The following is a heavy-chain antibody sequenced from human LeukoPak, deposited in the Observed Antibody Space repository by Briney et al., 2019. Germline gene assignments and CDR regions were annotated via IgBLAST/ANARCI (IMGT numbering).Heavy chain of an antibody. CDR2: IREDGTEI. J-gene: IGHJ4*02. CDR3: ARGVYSIDY. D-gene: IGHD2-15*01. V-gene: IGHV3-7*01. Sequence: GGSLRLTCAASGFTFSSHWMNWARQAPGKGLEWVANIREDGTEIYYMDSVEGRFTVSRDNAKNSLYLQMNSLRAEDTAVYYCARGVYSIDYWGQGTLVTVSS. CDR1: GFTFSSHW.